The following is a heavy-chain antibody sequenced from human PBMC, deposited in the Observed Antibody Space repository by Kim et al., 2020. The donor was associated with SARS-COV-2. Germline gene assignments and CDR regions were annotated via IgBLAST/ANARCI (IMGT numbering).Heavy chain of an antibody. CDR2: ISYDGSKK. Sequence: GGSLRLSCAASGFTFSSDAMHWVRQAPGKGLEWVAVISYDGSKKYYADSVKGRFTISRDNSKNTLYLQMNSLRAEDTAVYYCAGNNDCGYYYYGMDVWGHGTTVTAS. J-gene: IGHJ6*02. D-gene: IGHD2-21*01. V-gene: IGHV3-30-3*01. CDR1: GFTFSSDA. CDR3: AGNNDCGYYYYGMDV.